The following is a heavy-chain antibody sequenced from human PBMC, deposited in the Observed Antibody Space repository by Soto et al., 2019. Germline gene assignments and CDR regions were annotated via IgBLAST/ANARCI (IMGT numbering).Heavy chain of an antibody. Sequence: ASVKVSFKAPGYTFTSYYMHWLRQARGQGLEWMGIINPSGGSTSYAQKFQGRATMTRGTSTSTVYMELSSLRSEDTGVYYCARDGRSSYSSAWYYFDYWGQGTLAPVSS. V-gene: IGHV1-46*01. CDR1: GYTFTSYY. J-gene: IGHJ4*02. CDR2: INPSGGST. CDR3: ARDGRSSYSSAWYYFDY. D-gene: IGHD6-19*01.